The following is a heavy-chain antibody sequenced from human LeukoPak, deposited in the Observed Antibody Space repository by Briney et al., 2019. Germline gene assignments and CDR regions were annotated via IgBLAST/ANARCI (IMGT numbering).Heavy chain of an antibody. CDR2: LDESGRP. Sequence: PSETLSLTCSVSGGSIRSGVHHWAWVRQPPGKGLEFIGSLDESGRPYYNRPLKSRVSISGDTSGKQFSLNLTSVTAADTAVYFCARDLGGYPFFMDVWGQGTTVTVSS. J-gene: IGHJ6*02. V-gene: IGHV4-39*07. D-gene: IGHD2-15*01. CDR3: ARDLGGYPFFMDV. CDR1: GGSIRSGVHH.